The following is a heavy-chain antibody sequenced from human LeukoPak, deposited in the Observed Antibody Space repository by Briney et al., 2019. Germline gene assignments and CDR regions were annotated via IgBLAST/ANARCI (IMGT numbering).Heavy chain of an antibody. V-gene: IGHV3-23*01. CDR2: ISGSGGST. CDR3: AKKDVWFGEFQNGGFDY. J-gene: IGHJ4*02. CDR1: GFTFSSYA. Sequence: GGSLRLSCAASGFTFSSYAMSWVRQAPGKGLEWVSAISGSGGSTYYADSVKGRFTISRDNSKNTLYLQMNSLRAEDTAVYYCAKKDVWFGEFQNGGFDYWGQGTLVTVSS. D-gene: IGHD3-10*01.